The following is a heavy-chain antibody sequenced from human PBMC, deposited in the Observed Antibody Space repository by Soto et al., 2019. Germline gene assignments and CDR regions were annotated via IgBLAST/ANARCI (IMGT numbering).Heavy chain of an antibody. Sequence: GASVKVSCKASGGTFSSYAISWVRQAPGQGLEWMGGIIPIFGTANYAQKFQGRVTITADESTSTAYMELSSLRSEDTAVYYCASSRSVATISFDPWGQGTLVTVSS. V-gene: IGHV1-69*13. CDR1: GGTFSSYA. CDR3: ASSRSVATISFDP. J-gene: IGHJ5*02. CDR2: IIPIFGTA. D-gene: IGHD5-12*01.